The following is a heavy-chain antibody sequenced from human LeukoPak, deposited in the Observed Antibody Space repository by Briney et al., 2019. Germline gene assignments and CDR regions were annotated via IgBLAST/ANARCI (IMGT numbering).Heavy chain of an antibody. Sequence: GASVKVSCKASGGTFSSYAISWVRQAPGQGLEWMGGIIPIFGTANYAQKFQGRVTITADESTSTAYMELSSLRSEDTAVYYCARLGSIAAPDWGQGTLVTVSS. D-gene: IGHD6-6*01. V-gene: IGHV1-69*13. CDR2: IIPIFGTA. CDR3: ARLGSIAAPD. J-gene: IGHJ4*02. CDR1: GGTFSSYA.